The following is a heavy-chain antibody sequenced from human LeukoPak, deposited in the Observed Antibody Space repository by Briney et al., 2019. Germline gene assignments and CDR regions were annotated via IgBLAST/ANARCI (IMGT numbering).Heavy chain of an antibody. CDR1: GGSISSSSYY. D-gene: IGHD2-2*01. J-gene: IGHJ4*02. Sequence: KPSETLSLTCTVSGGSISSSSYYWGWIRQPPGKGLEWIGSIYYSGSTHYNPSLKSRVTISVDTSKNQFSLKLSSVTAADTAVYYCARRPQQLLGANKRYYFDYWGQGTLVTVSS. CDR3: ARRPQQLLGANKRYYFDY. CDR2: IYYSGST. V-gene: IGHV4-39*01.